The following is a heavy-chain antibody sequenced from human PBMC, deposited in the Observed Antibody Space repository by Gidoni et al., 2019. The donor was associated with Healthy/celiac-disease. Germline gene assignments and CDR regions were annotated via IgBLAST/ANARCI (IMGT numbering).Heavy chain of an antibody. V-gene: IGHV1-69*04. CDR3: ARGRIAAAGTNYYYYMDV. CDR1: VVTFRSYA. CDR2: ILPIPGIA. Sequence: QVQLVQSGAGVKKTGSSVKVSCKASVVTFRSYAISWVRQAPGQGLEWMGRILPIPGIANYAQKFQGRVTITADKSTSTAYMELSSLRSEDTAVYYCARGRIAAAGTNYYYYMDVWGKGTTVTVSS. J-gene: IGHJ6*03. D-gene: IGHD6-13*01.